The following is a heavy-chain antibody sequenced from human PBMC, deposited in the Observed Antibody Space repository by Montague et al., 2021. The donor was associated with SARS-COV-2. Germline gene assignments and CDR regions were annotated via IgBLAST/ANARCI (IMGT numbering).Heavy chain of an antibody. J-gene: IGHJ6*02. CDR2: IWYDGSNK. CDR1: GFTSSSYG. Sequence: SLRLSCAASGFTSSSYGMHWVRQAPGKGLEWVAVIWYDGSNKYYADSVKGRFTISRDNSKNTLYLQMNSLRAEDTAVYYCARVASYYYGMDVWGQGTTVTVSS. CDR3: ARVASYYYGMDV. V-gene: IGHV3-33*01.